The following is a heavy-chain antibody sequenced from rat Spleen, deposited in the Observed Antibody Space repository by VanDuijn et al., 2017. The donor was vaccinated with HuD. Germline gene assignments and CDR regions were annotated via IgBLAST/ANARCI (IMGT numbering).Heavy chain of an antibody. J-gene: IGHJ1*01. V-gene: IGHV5-22*01. CDR3: ARAGYLRDWYFDF. Sequence: EVQLVESGGGRVQPGRSLKLSCAASGFTFSHYDMAWVRQAPKKGLEWVASISYEGSSTYYGDSVKGRFTISRDNAKNTLYLQMDSLRSEDTATYYCARAGYLRDWYFDFWGPGTMVTVSS. CDR1: GFTFSHYD. D-gene: IGHD2-2*01. CDR2: ISYEGSST.